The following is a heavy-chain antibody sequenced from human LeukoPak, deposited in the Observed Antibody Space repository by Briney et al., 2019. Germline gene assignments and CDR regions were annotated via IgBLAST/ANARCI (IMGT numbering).Heavy chain of an antibody. J-gene: IGHJ5*02. CDR2: IYCSGST. D-gene: IGHD2-2*01. V-gene: IGHV4-31*03. CDR3: ARDQITVVVPATNTHSNWFDP. Sequence: PSQTLSLTCTVSGGSISSGGYYWSWIRQHPGKGLEWIGYIYCSGSTYYNPSLKSRVTISVDTSKNQFSLKLSSVTAADTAVYYCARDQITVVVPATNTHSNWFDPWGQGTLVTVSS. CDR1: GGSISSGGYY.